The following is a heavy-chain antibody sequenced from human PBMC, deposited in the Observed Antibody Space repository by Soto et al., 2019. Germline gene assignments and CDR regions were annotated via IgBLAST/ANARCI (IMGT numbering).Heavy chain of an antibody. D-gene: IGHD3-10*01. V-gene: IGHV3-23*01. CDR3: AKDLEVFGDG. J-gene: IGHJ4*01. Sequence: GGSLRLSSAASGFTFTNYPMSWVRQAPGKGVQGASSISGRGSDTYYEDSVKGRFTISRDNSKNTVYLQMNNLSAEAPASIYCAKDLEVFGDGWGHGTLVTVS. CDR2: ISGRGSDT. CDR1: GFTFTNYP.